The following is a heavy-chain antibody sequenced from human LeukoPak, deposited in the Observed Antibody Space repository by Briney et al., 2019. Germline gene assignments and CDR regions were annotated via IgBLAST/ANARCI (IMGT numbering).Heavy chain of an antibody. CDR1: GFTFSSYA. CDR2: ISGSGGST. D-gene: IGHD6-19*01. CDR3: AKDFDRWSIVAGTVYFDY. J-gene: IGHJ4*02. V-gene: IGHV3-23*01. Sequence: PGGSLRLSCAASGFTFSSYAMSWVRQAPGKGLEWVSAISGSGGSTYYADSVKGRFTISRDNSKNTLYLQMNSLRAEDTAVYYCAKDFDRWSIVAGTVYFDYWGQGTLVTVSS.